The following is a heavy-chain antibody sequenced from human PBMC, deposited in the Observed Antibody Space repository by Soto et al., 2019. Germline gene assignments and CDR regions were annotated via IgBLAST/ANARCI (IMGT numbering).Heavy chain of an antibody. CDR3: ADTGYCSGGSCYNWFDP. D-gene: IGHD2-15*01. Sequence: QVQLVQSGAEVKRPGSSVKVSCNTSGGTFSSYAFSWVRQAPRQGLEWMGGIIPIFGTANYAQKFQGRVTITADESTSTAYMELSSLRSEDTAVYYCADTGYCSGGSCYNWFDPWGQGTLVTVSS. V-gene: IGHV1-69*12. J-gene: IGHJ5*02. CDR1: GGTFSSYA. CDR2: IIPIFGTA.